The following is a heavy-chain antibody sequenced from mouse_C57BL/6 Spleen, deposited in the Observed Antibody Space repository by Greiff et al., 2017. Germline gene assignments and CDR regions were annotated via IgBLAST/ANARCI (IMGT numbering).Heavy chain of an antibody. J-gene: IGHJ1*03. CDR3: VRHGAGTPSYWYFDV. Sequence: VQLKQSGGGLVQPKGSLKLSCAASGFSFNTYAMNWVRQAPGKGLEWVARIRSKSNNYATYYADSVKDRFTISRDDSESMLYLQMNNLKTEDTAMYYCVRHGAGTPSYWYFDVWGTGTTVTVSS. V-gene: IGHV10-1*01. D-gene: IGHD4-1*01. CDR2: IRSKSNNYAT. CDR1: GFSFNTYA.